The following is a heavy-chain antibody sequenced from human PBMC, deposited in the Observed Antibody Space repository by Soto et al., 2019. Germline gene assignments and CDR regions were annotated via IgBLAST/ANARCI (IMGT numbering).Heavy chain of an antibody. CDR2: INHSGST. CDR3: ARGNMVRGGGWFDP. D-gene: IGHD3-10*01. V-gene: IGHV4-34*01. Sequence: PSETLSLTCAVYGGSFSGYYWSWIRQPPGKGLEWIGEINHSGSTNYNPSLKSRVTISVDTSKNQFSLKLSSVTAADTAVYYCARGNMVRGGGWFDPWGQGTLVTVSS. CDR1: GGSFSGYY. J-gene: IGHJ5*02.